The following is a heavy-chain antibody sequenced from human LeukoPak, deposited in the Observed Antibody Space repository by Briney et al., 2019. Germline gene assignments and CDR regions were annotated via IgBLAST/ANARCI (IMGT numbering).Heavy chain of an antibody. V-gene: IGHV1-46*01. CDR3: ARGNRGLAAAGDYFDY. J-gene: IGHJ4*02. CDR2: INPSGGST. CDR1: GYTFTSDY. Sequence: ASVKVSCKASGYTFTSDYMHCVRQAPGQGLEWMGIINPSGGSTSYAQKFQGRVTMTRDMSTSTVYMELSSLRSEDTAVYYCARGNRGLAAAGDYFDYWGQGTLVTVSS. D-gene: IGHD6-13*01.